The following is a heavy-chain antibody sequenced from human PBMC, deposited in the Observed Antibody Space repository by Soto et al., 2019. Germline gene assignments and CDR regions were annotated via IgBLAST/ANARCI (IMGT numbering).Heavy chain of an antibody. D-gene: IGHD1-26*01. CDR3: GRSVGLSYGMDV. CDR2: ISAYNGNT. CDR1: GYIFASYG. Sequence: RASVKVSCKASGYIFASYGISWVRQAPGQGLEWMGWISAYNGNTNYAQKLQGRVTMSTDTSTSTAYMELRSLRSDDTAVYYCGRSVGLSYGMDVWGQGTTVTVSS. J-gene: IGHJ6*02. V-gene: IGHV1-18*01.